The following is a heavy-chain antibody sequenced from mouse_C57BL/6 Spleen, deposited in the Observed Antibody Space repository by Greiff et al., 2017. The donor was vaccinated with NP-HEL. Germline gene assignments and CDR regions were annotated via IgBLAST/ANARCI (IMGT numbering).Heavy chain of an antibody. V-gene: IGHV1-15*01. D-gene: IGHD1-1*01. CDR1: GYTFTDYE. CDR2: IDPETGGT. CDR3: TRITTVVFDY. Sequence: VQWVESGAELVRPGASVTLSCKASGYTFTDYEMHWVKQTPVHGLEWIGAIDPETGGTAYNQKFKGKAILTADKSSSTAYMELRSLTSEDSAVYYCTRITTVVFDYWGQGTTLTVSS. J-gene: IGHJ2*01.